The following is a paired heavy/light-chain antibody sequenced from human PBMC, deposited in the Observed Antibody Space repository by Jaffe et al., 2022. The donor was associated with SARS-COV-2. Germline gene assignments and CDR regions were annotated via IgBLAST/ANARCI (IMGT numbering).Light chain of an antibody. Sequence: QSVLTQPPSASGTPGQSVTISCSGSSSNIGSNSVSWYLQLPGTAPKLLIYSNNQRPSGVPDRFSGSRSGTSASLVISGLQSEDEADYHCAAWDDGLNAVVFGGGTRLTVL. V-gene: IGLV1-44*01. CDR3: AAWDDGLNAVV. J-gene: IGLJ2*01. CDR1: SSNIGSNS. CDR2: SNN.
Heavy chain of an antibody. V-gene: IGHV3-43*01. J-gene: IGHJ4*02. CDR3: AKDMHSGYDRWIDN. Sequence: EVQLVESGGAVVQPGGSLRLSCAASGFTFNDYTMHWVRQLPGKGLEWVSLINWNGGSTYYGGSVKGRFTVSRDNNKNSLFLRMDSLTTDDTALYYCAKDMHSGYDRWIDNWGQGTLVTVSS. CDR2: INWNGGST. D-gene: IGHD5-12*01. CDR1: GFTFNDYT.